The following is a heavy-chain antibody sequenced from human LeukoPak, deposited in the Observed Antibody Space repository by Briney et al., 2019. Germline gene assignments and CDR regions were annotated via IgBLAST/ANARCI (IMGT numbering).Heavy chain of an antibody. V-gene: IGHV4-4*02. J-gene: IGHJ4*02. Sequence: SETRSLTCAVSGGSISSSNWWSWVRQPPGKGLEWIGEIYHSGSTNYNPSLKSRVTISVDKSKNQFSLKLSAVTAADTAVYYCARVGVVAANDYWGQGTLVTVSS. CDR3: ARVGVVAANDY. D-gene: IGHD2-15*01. CDR2: IYHSGST. CDR1: GGSISSSNW.